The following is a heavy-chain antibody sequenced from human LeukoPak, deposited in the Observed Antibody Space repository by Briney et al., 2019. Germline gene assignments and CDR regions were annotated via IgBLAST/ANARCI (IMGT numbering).Heavy chain of an antibody. Sequence: TLSLTCTVSGYSISSGYYWGWIRQPPGKALEWLALIYWNDDKRYSPSLKSRLTITKDTSTNQVVLTMTNMDPVDTATYYCARIPVNYDFWSGYFDYFDYWGQGTLVTVSS. CDR2: IYWNDDK. CDR3: ARIPVNYDFWSGYFDYFDY. J-gene: IGHJ4*02. V-gene: IGHV2-5*01. CDR1: GYSISSGYYW. D-gene: IGHD3-3*01.